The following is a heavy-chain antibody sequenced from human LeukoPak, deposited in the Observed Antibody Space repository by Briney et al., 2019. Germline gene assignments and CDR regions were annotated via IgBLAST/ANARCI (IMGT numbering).Heavy chain of an antibody. CDR2: IYPGESDT. CDR1: GYSFTSYW. CDR3: ARGPHPVEMATIFIY. D-gene: IGHD5-24*01. V-gene: IGHV5-51*01. Sequence: GESLKISFRGSGYSFTSYWIGWVRRMPGKGVEWMGIIYPGESDTRDSPSFQGQVTISADKSISAAYLQWSSLKASDTAMYYCARGPHPVEMATIFIYWGQGTLVTVSS. J-gene: IGHJ4*02.